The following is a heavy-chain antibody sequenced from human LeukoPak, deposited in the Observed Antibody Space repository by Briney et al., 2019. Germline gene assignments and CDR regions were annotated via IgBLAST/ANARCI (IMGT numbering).Heavy chain of an antibody. V-gene: IGHV4-59*12. Sequence: SETLSLTCTVSGGSISTYYWSWIRQPPGKGLEWIGYVHYSGSTNYNPSLKSRVTISVDKSKNHFSLKLSSMTAADTAVYYCARKTGTVAGTFDYWGQGTLVTVSS. J-gene: IGHJ4*02. CDR3: ARKTGTVAGTFDY. D-gene: IGHD6-19*01. CDR1: GGSISTYY. CDR2: VHYSGST.